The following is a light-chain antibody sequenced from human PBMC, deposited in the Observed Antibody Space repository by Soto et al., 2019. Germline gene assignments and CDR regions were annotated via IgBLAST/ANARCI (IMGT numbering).Light chain of an antibody. J-gene: IGKJ2*01. CDR3: QQDETWPRT. V-gene: IGKV3-20*01. CDR2: GAS. Sequence: EIVLTQSPGTLSLSPGERATLSCRASQSVSSSYLAWYQQKPGQAPRLLIYGASSRATGIPDRFSGSGSGTDFTLTISRLEPEDFAVYYCQQDETWPRTLGQVTK. CDR1: QSVSSSY.